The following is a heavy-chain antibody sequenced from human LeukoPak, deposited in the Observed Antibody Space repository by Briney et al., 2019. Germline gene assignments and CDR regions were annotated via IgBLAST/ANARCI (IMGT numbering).Heavy chain of an antibody. V-gene: IGHV3-23*01. CDR2: SGNGGTT. CDR1: GFTFSSYT. D-gene: IGHD6-13*01. J-gene: IGHJ4*02. CDR3: AKGRTGYIPDS. Sequence: EGSLRLSCAASGFTFSSYTMTWVRQAPGKGLEWVSVSGNGGTTYYADSVKGRFTISRDNSKSTLYLQMNSLRVEDTAVYYCAKGRTGYIPDSWGQGTLVTVSS.